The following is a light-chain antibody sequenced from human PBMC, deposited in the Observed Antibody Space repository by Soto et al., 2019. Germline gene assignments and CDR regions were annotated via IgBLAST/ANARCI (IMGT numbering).Light chain of an antibody. CDR3: SSFTSSVTYV. J-gene: IGLJ1*01. CDR1: SSDVGGHNS. Sequence: LTQPASVSVSPGQSITISCTGTSSDVGGHNSVSWYRQDPGKAPKLMIYDVSNRPSGVSDRFSGSKSGNTASLTISGLQIEDEADYYCSSFTSSVTYVFGTGTKVTVL. V-gene: IGLV2-14*01. CDR2: DVS.